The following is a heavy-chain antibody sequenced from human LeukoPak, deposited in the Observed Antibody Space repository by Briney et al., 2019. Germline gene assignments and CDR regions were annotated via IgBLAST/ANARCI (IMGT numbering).Heavy chain of an antibody. CDR1: GGSISSGDYY. CDR2: IYYSGST. Sequence: PSQTLSLTCTVSGGSISSGDYYWSWIRQPPGKGLEWIGYIYYSGSTYYNPSLKSRVTISVDTSNNQFSLKLSSVTAADTAVYYCARGTSIPAALLTFDYWGQGTLVTVSS. CDR3: ARGTSIPAALLTFDY. D-gene: IGHD2-2*01. V-gene: IGHV4-30-4*08. J-gene: IGHJ4*02.